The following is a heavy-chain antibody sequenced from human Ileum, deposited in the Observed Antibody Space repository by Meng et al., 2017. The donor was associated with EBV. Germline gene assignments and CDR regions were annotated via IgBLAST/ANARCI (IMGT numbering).Heavy chain of an antibody. CDR2: IIHGGSP. D-gene: IGHD2-8*02. CDR3: ARRPTGIDY. Sequence: QVQLQQGGAGLLKPAETLSPPCAVNGGSLSGAYWNWIRQPPGKGLEWIGEIIHGGSPSYNPSLKSRVTISIDTSKNQLSLMLSSVTAADTAVYYCARRPTGIDYWGQGTLVTVSS. J-gene: IGHJ4*02. V-gene: IGHV4-34*12. CDR1: GGSLSGAY.